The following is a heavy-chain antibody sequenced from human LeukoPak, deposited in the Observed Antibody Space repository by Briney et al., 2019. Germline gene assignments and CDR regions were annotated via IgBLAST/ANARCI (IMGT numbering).Heavy chain of an antibody. CDR3: ARDRRGYCSSTSCWSPAYYYYYYGMDV. D-gene: IGHD2-2*01. CDR2: ISAYNGNT. Sequence: GASVKVSCKASGYTFTSYGISWVRQAPGQGLEWMGWISAYNGNTIYAQKLQGRVTMTTDTSTSTAYMELRSLRSDDTAVYYCARDRRGYCSSTSCWSPAYYYYYYGMDVWGQGTTVTVSS. J-gene: IGHJ6*02. V-gene: IGHV1-18*01. CDR1: GYTFTSYG.